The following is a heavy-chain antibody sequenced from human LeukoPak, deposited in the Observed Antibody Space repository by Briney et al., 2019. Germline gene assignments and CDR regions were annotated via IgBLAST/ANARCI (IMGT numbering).Heavy chain of an antibody. J-gene: IGHJ4*02. CDR1: GYTFTNYA. CDR3: ARAFQSLGGLSLPDF. Sequence: GASVKVSCKASGYTFTNYAMNWVRQAPGQGLEWMGWIHPSTGNPTYAQGFTGRFVFSLDTSVSTTYLQIRSLKAEGTAVYYCARAFQSLGGLSLPDFWGQGTLVTVSS. V-gene: IGHV7-4-1*02. D-gene: IGHD3-16*02. CDR2: IHPSTGNP.